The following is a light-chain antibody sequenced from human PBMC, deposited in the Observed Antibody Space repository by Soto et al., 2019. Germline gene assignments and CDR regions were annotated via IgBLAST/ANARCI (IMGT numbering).Light chain of an antibody. Sequence: EIVMTQSPATLSVSPGERATLSCRASQSVSSNLAWYQQEPGQAPRLLIYDASSRATGIPDRFSGSGSGTDFTLTISSLEPEDFAVYFCQQRSHWPPITFGQGTRLEIK. V-gene: IGKV3-11*01. CDR1: QSVSSN. CDR2: DAS. J-gene: IGKJ5*01. CDR3: QQRSHWPPIT.